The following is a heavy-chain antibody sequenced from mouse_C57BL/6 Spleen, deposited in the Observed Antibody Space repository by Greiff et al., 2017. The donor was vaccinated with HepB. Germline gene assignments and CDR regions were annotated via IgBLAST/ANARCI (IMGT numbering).Heavy chain of an antibody. CDR3: ARWESGAMDY. CDR2: ISSGSSTI. J-gene: IGHJ4*01. D-gene: IGHD4-1*01. CDR1: GFTFSDYG. Sequence: EVKLMESGGGLVKPGGSLKLSCAASGFTFSDYGMHWVRQAPEKGLEWVAYISSGSSTIYYADTVKGRFTISRDNAKNTLFLQMTSLRSEDTAMYYCARWESGAMDYWGQGTSGTVSS. V-gene: IGHV5-17*01.